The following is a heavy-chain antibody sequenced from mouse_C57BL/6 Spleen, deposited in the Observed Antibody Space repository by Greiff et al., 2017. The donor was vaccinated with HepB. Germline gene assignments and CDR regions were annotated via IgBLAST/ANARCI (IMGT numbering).Heavy chain of an antibody. CDR3: TRWGYGSFFDY. V-gene: IGHV1-15*01. CDR1: GYTFTDYE. CDR2: IDPETGGT. Sequence: VKLQESGAELVRPGASVTLSCKASGYTFTDYEMHWVKQTPVHGLEWIGAIDPETGGTAYNQKFKGKAILTADKSSSTAYMELRSLTSEDSAVYYCTRWGYGSFFDYWGQGTTLTVSS. D-gene: IGHD1-1*01. J-gene: IGHJ2*01.